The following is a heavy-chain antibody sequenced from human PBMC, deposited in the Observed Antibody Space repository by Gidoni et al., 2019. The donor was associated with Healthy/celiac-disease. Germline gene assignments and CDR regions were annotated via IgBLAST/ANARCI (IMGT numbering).Heavy chain of an antibody. Sequence: EVKLVESGGGWVQPGGAMRLSCAASGVTFSSQSLNWVRQAPGKGRGWVSYISSSSSTIYYAASVKCRFTISRANAKNSLYLQMYSLRAADTAVYYCALDQLVVYGDRYYYYGMDVWVQGTTVTVSS. CDR2: ISSSSSTI. J-gene: IGHJ6*02. V-gene: IGHV3-48*01. CDR3: ALDQLVVYGDRYYYYGMDV. CDR1: GVTFSSQS. D-gene: IGHD4-17*01.